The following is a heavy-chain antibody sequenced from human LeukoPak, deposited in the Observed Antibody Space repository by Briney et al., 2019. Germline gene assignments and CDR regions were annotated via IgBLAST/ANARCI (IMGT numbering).Heavy chain of an antibody. CDR1: GYTFTGYY. CDR2: INPNSGGT. CDR3: ARGLYYYDSSGYSI. J-gene: IGHJ3*02. V-gene: IGHV1-2*02. Sequence: ASVTVSCKASGYTFTGYYMHWVRQAPGQGLEWMGWINPNSGGTNYAQKFQGRATMTRDTSISTAYMELSRLRSDDTAVYYCARGLYYYDSSGYSIWGQGTMVTVSS. D-gene: IGHD3-22*01.